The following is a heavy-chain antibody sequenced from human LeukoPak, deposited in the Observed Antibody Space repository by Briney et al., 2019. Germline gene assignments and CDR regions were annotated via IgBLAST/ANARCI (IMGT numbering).Heavy chain of an antibody. CDR3: ARAMTYDSTGYYFDY. CDR1: GFTFSSYW. J-gene: IGHJ4*02. V-gene: IGHV3-74*01. Sequence: PGGSLRLSCAASGFTFSSYWMHWVRQAPGKGLVWVSRINSDGSSISYADSVKGRFTISRDNAKNTLYLQMNNLRAEDTAVYYCARAMTYDSTGYYFDYWGQGTLVTVSS. CDR2: INSDGSSI. D-gene: IGHD3-22*01.